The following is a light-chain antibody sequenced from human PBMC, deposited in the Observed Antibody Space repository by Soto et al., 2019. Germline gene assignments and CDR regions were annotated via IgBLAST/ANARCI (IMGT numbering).Light chain of an antibody. V-gene: IGLV2-14*03. J-gene: IGLJ1*01. Sequence: QSALTQPASVSGSPGQSITISCTGTSSDVGGYNFVSWYQHHPGKAPKLIIYDVNNRPSGVSNRFSGSKSGNTASLTISGLQAEDEADYYFTSYSSSHTTFVLGAGTKVTVL. CDR2: DVN. CDR3: TSYSSSHTTFV. CDR1: SSDVGGYNF.